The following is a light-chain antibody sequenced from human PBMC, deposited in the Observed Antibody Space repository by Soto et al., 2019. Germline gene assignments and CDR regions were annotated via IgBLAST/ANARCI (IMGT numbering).Light chain of an antibody. Sequence: DIQMTQSPSSLSASVGDRVTITCRASPSISSYLNWYQQKPGKAPKLLIYAASSLESGVPSRFSGGGSATDITLTISSLQPEDFATYYGQQYYSTLCTVGPGSKVDIK. V-gene: IGKV1-39*01. J-gene: IGKJ3*01. CDR3: QQYYSTLCT. CDR2: AAS. CDR1: PSISSY.